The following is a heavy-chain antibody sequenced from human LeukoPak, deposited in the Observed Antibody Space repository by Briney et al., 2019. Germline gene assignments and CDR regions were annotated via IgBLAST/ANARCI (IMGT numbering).Heavy chain of an antibody. CDR1: GGSFSGYY. J-gene: IGHJ4*02. Sequence: PSETLSLTCAVYGGSFSGYYWSWIRQPPGKGLEWIGEINHSGSTNYNPSLKSRVTISVDTSKNQFSLKLSSVTAADTAVYYCATQTYCGGDCYSRDYWGQGTLVTVSS. CDR2: INHSGST. D-gene: IGHD2-21*02. CDR3: ATQTYCGGDCYSRDY. V-gene: IGHV4-34*01.